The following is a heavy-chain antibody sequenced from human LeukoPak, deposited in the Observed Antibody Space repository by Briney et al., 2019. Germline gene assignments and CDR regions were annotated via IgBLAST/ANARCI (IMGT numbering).Heavy chain of an antibody. CDR1: GGSISSYY. CDR3: ARDSSGYYRIDY. Sequence: SETLSLTCTVSGGSISSYYWSWIRQPPGKGLEWIGYVFHSGSTNYNPSLKSRVTISVDTSKNQFSLKLTSVAAADTAVYYCARDSSGYYRIDYWGQGTLVTVSS. V-gene: IGHV4-59*08. J-gene: IGHJ4*02. CDR2: VFHSGST. D-gene: IGHD3-22*01.